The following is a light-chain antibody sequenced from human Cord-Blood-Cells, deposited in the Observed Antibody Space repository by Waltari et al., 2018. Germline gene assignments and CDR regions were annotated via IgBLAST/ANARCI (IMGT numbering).Light chain of an antibody. V-gene: IGKV1-33*01. CDR2: DAS. Sequence: DIQMIQSPSSLSASVGDRVTITCQASQDISNYLNWYQQKPGKAPKLLIYDASNLETGVPSRFSGSGSATDFTFTISSLQPEDIATYYCQQYDNLPYTFGQGTKLEIK. CDR3: QQYDNLPYT. CDR1: QDISNY. J-gene: IGKJ2*01.